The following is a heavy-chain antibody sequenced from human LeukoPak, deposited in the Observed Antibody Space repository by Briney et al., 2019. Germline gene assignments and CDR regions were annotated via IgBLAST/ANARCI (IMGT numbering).Heavy chain of an antibody. D-gene: IGHD6-19*01. J-gene: IGHJ4*02. CDR2: ISSSGST. Sequence: SQTLSLTCTVSGDSISSGDYYWSWIRQPAGKGLEWIGRISSSGSTNYNPSLKSRVTISVDTSKNQFSLKLSSVTAADTAVYYCARDHDQWLLPYFEYWGQGILVTVSS. V-gene: IGHV4-61*02. CDR1: GDSISSGDYY. CDR3: ARDHDQWLLPYFEY.